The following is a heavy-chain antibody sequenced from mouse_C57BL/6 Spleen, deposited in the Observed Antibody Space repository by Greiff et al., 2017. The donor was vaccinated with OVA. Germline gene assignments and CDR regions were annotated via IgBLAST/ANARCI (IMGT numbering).Heavy chain of an antibody. CDR1: GYTFTNYW. Sequence: QVHVKQSGAELVRPGTSVKMSCKASGYTFTNYWIGWAKQRPGHGLEWIGDIYPGGGYTNYNEKFKGKATLTADKSSSTAYMQFSSLTSEDSAIYYCARVGDGFYYFDYWGQGTTLTVSS. D-gene: IGHD2-3*01. CDR2: IYPGGGYT. CDR3: ARVGDGFYYFDY. V-gene: IGHV1-63*01. J-gene: IGHJ2*01.